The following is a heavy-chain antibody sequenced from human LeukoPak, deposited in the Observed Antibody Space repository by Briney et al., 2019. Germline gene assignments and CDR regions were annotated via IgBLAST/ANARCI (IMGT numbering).Heavy chain of an antibody. V-gene: IGHV4-59*01. J-gene: IGHJ4*02. CDR2: IYYSGST. Sequence: PSETLSLTCTVSGGSISSYYWSWLRQPPGKGLEWIGYIYYSGSTNYNPSLKSRVTISVDTSKNQFSLKLSSVTAADTAVYYCARTYYDILTGYYIDDYWGQGTLVTVSS. CDR1: GGSISSYY. D-gene: IGHD3-9*01. CDR3: ARTYYDILTGYYIDDY.